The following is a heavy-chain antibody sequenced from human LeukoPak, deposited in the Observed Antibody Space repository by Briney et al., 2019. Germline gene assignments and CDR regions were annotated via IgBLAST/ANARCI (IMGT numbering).Heavy chain of an antibody. Sequence: GGSLRLSCAASGFTFDDYAMHWVRQAPGKGLEWVSGISWNSGSIGYADSVKGRFTISRDNAKNSLYLQMNSLRAEDTALYYCARDSRSPSAYYYYYMDVWGKGTTVTISS. CDR1: GFTFDDYA. V-gene: IGHV3-9*01. CDR2: ISWNSGSI. J-gene: IGHJ6*03. CDR3: ARDSRSPSAYYYYYMDV.